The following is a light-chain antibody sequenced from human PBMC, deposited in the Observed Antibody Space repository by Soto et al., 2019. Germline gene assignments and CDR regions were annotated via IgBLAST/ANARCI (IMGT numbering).Light chain of an antibody. CDR2: DVS. CDR1: STDVGAYKY. J-gene: IGLJ2*01. V-gene: IGLV2-8*01. Sequence: QSALAQPPSASGSPGQSVTISCTGTSTDVGAYKYVSWYQQHPGKAPKLIIYDVSQRPSGVPDRFSGSRSGTSASLTVSGLQDEDEAVYYGNSFAGSAHVVFGGGTKLTVL. CDR3: NSFAGSAHVV.